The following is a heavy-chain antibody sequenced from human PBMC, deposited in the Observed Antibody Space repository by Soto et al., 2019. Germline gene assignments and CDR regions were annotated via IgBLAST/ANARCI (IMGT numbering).Heavy chain of an antibody. D-gene: IGHD5-12*01. CDR2: ISWNSGSI. J-gene: IGHJ4*02. CDR1: GFTFDDYA. Sequence: GGSLRLSCAASGFTFDDYAMHWVRQAPGKGLEWVSGISWNSGSIGYADSVKGRFTISRDNAKNSLYLQMNSLRAEDTALYYCAKDMMATINYFDYWGQGTLVTVSS. V-gene: IGHV3-9*01. CDR3: AKDMMATINYFDY.